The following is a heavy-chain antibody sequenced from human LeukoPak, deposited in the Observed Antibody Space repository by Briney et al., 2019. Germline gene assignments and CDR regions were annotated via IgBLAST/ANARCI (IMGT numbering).Heavy chain of an antibody. V-gene: IGHV4-39*01. CDR1: GGSISSSSYY. CDR2: IYYSGST. J-gene: IGHJ6*02. D-gene: IGHD3-3*01. CDR3: ARQEPWSYGMDV. Sequence: SETLSLTCTVSGGSISSSSYYWGWIRQPPGKGLEWIGSIYYSGSTYYNPSLKSRVTISVDTSKNQFSLKLSSVTAADTAAYYCARQEPWSYGMDVWGHGTTVTVSS.